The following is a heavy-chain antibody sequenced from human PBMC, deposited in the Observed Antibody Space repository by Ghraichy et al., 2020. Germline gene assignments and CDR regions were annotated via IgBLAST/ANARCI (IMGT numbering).Heavy chain of an antibody. CDR2: ISGSGGST. D-gene: IGHD3-9*01. V-gene: IGHV3-23*01. CDR3: AKDLHLRYFDWLSVSDAFDI. J-gene: IGHJ3*02. Sequence: GGSLRLSCAASGFTFSSYAMSWVRQAPGKGLEWVSAISGSGGSTYYADSVKGRFTISRDNSKNTLYLQMNSLRAEDTAVYYCAKDLHLRYFDWLSVSDAFDIWGQGTMVTVSS. CDR1: GFTFSSYA.